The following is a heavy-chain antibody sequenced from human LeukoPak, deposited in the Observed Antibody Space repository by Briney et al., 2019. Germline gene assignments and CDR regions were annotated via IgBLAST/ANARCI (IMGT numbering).Heavy chain of an antibody. D-gene: IGHD2-8*01. CDR1: GGSISSYS. CDR3: LGLGTI. J-gene: IGHJ4*02. CDR2: MYTSGST. Sequence: SETLSLTCTVSGGSISSYSWSWIRQPAVKGLEWIGRMYTSGSTKYNPSLKSRVTMSVDTSKNQFSLKLSSVTAADTAVYYCLGLGTIWGQGTLVTVSS. V-gene: IGHV4-4*07.